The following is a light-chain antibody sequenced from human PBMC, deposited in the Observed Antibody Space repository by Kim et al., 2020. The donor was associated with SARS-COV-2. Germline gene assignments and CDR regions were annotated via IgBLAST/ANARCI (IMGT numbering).Light chain of an antibody. Sequence: VLTQSPGTLSLSPGERATLSCRASYGVASNYLAWYQQKPGQPPRLLIYGASNRATDIPDRFSGSGSETDFTLTISRLEPEDFAVYYCQHYGGSPLWTFGQGTKVDIK. V-gene: IGKV3-20*01. CDR2: GAS. J-gene: IGKJ1*01. CDR3: QHYGGSPLWT. CDR1: YGVASNY.